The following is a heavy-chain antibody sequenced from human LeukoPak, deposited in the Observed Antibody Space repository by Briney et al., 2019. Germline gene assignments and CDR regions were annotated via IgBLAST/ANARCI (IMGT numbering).Heavy chain of an antibody. J-gene: IGHJ4*02. D-gene: IGHD2-2*01. CDR1: GFTFSSYW. CDR2: INSDGSST. V-gene: IGHV3-74*01. Sequence: GGSLRLSCAASGFTFSSYWMHWVRQAPGKGLVWVSRINSDGSSTSYADSVKGRFTISRDNAKNTLYLQMNSLRAEDTAVYYCARVRILSTSCLSFDYWGQGTLVTVSS. CDR3: ARVRILSTSCLSFDY.